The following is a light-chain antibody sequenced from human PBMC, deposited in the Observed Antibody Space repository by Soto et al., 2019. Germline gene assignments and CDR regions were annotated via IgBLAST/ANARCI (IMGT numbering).Light chain of an antibody. CDR2: DAS. Sequence: MGLPPHPAALSLSSGGGATFACGTSQRGSSNYLAWYQQKPGLAPRLLINDASSMATGIPDRFSGSGSGTGFTLTFSNLEPEDFATYYCQQNYSIPATFGPGTKVDNK. CDR3: QQNYSIPAT. CDR1: QRGSSNY. V-gene: IGKV3D-20*01. J-gene: IGKJ3*01.